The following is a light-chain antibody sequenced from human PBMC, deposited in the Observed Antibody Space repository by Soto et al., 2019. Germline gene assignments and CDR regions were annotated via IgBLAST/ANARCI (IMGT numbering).Light chain of an antibody. V-gene: IGLV1-40*01. Sequence: QSVLTQPPSVSGAPGQRVTISCTGSSSNIGAPYNVHWYQQLPGTAPKLLIYGNSNRPSGVPDRFSGSKSGTSASLAITGLKAEGEAVYYCQYYDSGLSGYVLGTGTKVTAL. J-gene: IGLJ1*01. CDR3: QYYDSGLSGYV. CDR1: SSNIGAPYN. CDR2: GNS.